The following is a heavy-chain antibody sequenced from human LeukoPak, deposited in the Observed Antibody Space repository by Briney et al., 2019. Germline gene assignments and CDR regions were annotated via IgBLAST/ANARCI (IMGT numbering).Heavy chain of an antibody. D-gene: IGHD5-12*01. J-gene: IGHJ4*02. CDR1: GFTFNTYS. V-gene: IGHV3-23*01. CDR3: AKTQSGYDDY. Sequence: GGSLRLSCAASGFTFNTYSMNWVRQAPGKGLEWVSAISGSGGSTYYADSVKGRFTISRDNSKNTLYLQMNSLRAEDTAVYYCAKTQSGYDDYWGQGTLVTVSS. CDR2: ISGSGGST.